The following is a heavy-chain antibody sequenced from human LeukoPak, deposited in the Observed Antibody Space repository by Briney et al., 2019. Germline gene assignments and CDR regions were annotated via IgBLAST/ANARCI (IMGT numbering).Heavy chain of an antibody. J-gene: IGHJ6*03. CDR3: ARGGIATAGTRYYYMDV. CDR1: GGSISSYY. D-gene: IGHD6-13*01. Sequence: SETLSLTCTVSGGSISSYYWSWIRQPPGKGLEWIRYIYYSGSTNYIPSLKSRVTISVDTSKNQFSMKLSSVTAADTAVYYCARGGIATAGTRYYYMDVWGKGTTVTISS. CDR2: IYYSGST. V-gene: IGHV4-59*01.